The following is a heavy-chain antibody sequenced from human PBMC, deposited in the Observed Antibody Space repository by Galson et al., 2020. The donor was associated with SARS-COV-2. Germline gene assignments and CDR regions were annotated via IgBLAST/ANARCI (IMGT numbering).Heavy chain of an antibody. V-gene: IGHV1-18*01. J-gene: IGHJ4*02. CDR1: GYTFSTYG. Sequence: ASVKVSCKASGYTFSTYGISWVRQAPGQGLEWMAWINAKNGNTNYAEHLQGRVTMTTDTSTNTAYMKLKSLRSDDTAVYYCAGDRNGMWYFDSWGQGTLVTVSS. CDR3: AGDRNGMWYFDS. D-gene: IGHD1-1*01. CDR2: INAKNGNT.